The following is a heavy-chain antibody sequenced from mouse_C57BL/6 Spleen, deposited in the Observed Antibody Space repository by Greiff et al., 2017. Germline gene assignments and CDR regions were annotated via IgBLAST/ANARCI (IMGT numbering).Heavy chain of an antibody. CDR2: IDPSDSET. J-gene: IGHJ4*01. CDR1: GYTFTSYW. CDR3: ARFRTLYYAMDY. D-gene: IGHD5-1*01. V-gene: IGHV1-52*01. Sequence: QVQLKQPGAELVRPGSSVKLSCKASGYTFTSYWMHWVKQRPIQGLEWIGNIDPSDSETHYNQKFKDKATLTVDKSSSTAYMQLSSLTSEDSAVYYWARFRTLYYAMDYWGQGTSVTVSS.